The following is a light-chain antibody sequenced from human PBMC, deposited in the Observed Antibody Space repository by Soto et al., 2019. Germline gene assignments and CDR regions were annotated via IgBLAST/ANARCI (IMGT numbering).Light chain of an antibody. V-gene: IGKV1-5*03. CDR2: KAS. CDR1: QSISRW. CDR3: QQYSTYPIT. Sequence: DIQMTQSPSTLSASVGDGVTITCRASQSISRWLAWYRQKPGKAPELLIYKASNLESGLPSRFTGSGSGTEFTLTISSLQSDDFATYYCQQYSTYPITFGQGTRLEIK. J-gene: IGKJ5*01.